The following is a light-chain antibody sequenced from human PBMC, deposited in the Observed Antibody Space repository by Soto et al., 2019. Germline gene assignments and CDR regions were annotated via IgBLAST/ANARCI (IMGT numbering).Light chain of an antibody. Sequence: DIQMTQSPSTLSASVGDRVTITCRASQSISSWLAWCQQKPGKAPKLLIYKASSLESGVPSRFSGSGSGTEFTLTISSLQPDDFATYYCQQYNSYQYTFGQGTKVDIK. V-gene: IGKV1-5*03. J-gene: IGKJ2*01. CDR1: QSISSW. CDR2: KAS. CDR3: QQYNSYQYT.